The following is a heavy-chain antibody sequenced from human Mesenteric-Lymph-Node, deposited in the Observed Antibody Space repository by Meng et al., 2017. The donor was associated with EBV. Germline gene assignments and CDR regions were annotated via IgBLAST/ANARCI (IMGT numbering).Heavy chain of an antibody. D-gene: IGHD3-10*01. J-gene: IGHJ4*02. CDR2: ISHNGHT. CDR1: GGSITTNNY. V-gene: IGHV4-4*02. CDR3: ARERGAGTYQGFDF. Sequence: QVQLPESGPGLVKPSGTLSLPRAVAGGSITTNNYWSWVRQPPGKGLEWIAEISHNGHTNYSPSLKSRVTISIDKSKNQFSLKVDSVTAADTAVYYCARERGAGTYQGFDFWGQGTLVTVSS.